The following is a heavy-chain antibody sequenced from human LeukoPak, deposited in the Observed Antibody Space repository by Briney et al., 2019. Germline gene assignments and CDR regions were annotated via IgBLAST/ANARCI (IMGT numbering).Heavy chain of an antibody. Sequence: GGSLRLSCAASGFTFSSYGMHWVRQAPGKGLEWVAVIWYGGSNKYYADSVKGRFTISRDNSKNTLYLQMNSLRAEDTAVYYCAKGGYGGDCYAGSDYFDYWGQGTLVTVSS. CDR1: GFTFSSYG. J-gene: IGHJ4*02. CDR3: AKGGYGGDCYAGSDYFDY. V-gene: IGHV3-30*02. CDR2: IWYGGSNK. D-gene: IGHD2-21*01.